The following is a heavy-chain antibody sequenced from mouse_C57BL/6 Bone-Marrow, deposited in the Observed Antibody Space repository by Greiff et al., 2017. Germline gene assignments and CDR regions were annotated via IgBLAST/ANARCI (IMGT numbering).Heavy chain of an antibody. D-gene: IGHD1-1*01. J-gene: IGHJ3*01. CDR1: GYTFTSYW. V-gene: IGHV1-53*01. Sequence: VQLQQPGTELVKPGASVKLSCKASGYTFTSYWMHWVKQRPGQGLEWIGNINPSNGGTNYNEKFKSKATLTVDKSSGTAYMQLSSLTSEDSAVYYCARGYCGSSYRVWFAYWGQGTLVTVSA. CDR3: ARGYCGSSYRVWFAY. CDR2: INPSNGGT.